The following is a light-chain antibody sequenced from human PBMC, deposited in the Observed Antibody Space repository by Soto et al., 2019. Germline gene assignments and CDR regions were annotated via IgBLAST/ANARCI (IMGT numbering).Light chain of an antibody. CDR2: GAS. CDR3: QQYGSSPRVYT. Sequence: EIVLTQSPGTLSLSPGERATLSCRASQSVSSSYLAWYQQKPGQAPRLLIYGASSRATGIPDRFSGSGSGTDFNITISRLEPEDFAVYYCQQYGSSPRVYTFGQGTKLEIK. CDR1: QSVSSSY. J-gene: IGKJ2*01. V-gene: IGKV3-20*01.